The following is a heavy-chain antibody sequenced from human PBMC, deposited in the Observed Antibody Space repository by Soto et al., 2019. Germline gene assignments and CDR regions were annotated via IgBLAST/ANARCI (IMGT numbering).Heavy chain of an antibody. Sequence: EVQLLESGGGLVQPGGSLRLSCAASGFAFSNFWMTWVRQAPGKGLEWVANIKKDGSEQYYVDSVEGRFTVSRDNAKNSVDLQMNSLRPEVTAVYYCASGNYYNGMDVWGQGTTVTVSS. J-gene: IGHJ6*02. CDR1: GFAFSNFW. V-gene: IGHV3-7*01. CDR2: IKKDGSEQ. D-gene: IGHD3-10*01. CDR3: ASGNYYNGMDV.